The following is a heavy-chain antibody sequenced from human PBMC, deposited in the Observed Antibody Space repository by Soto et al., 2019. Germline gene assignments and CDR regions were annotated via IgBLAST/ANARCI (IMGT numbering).Heavy chain of an antibody. CDR2: ISGSGGST. Sequence: PGGSLRLSCAASGFTFSSYAMSWVRQAPGKGLEWVSAISGSGGSTYYADSVKGRFTISRDNSKNTLYLQMNSLRAEDTAVYYCAKDLLWFGELSNAFDIWGQGTMVTVSS. D-gene: IGHD3-10*01. CDR3: AKDLLWFGELSNAFDI. J-gene: IGHJ3*02. CDR1: GFTFSSYA. V-gene: IGHV3-23*01.